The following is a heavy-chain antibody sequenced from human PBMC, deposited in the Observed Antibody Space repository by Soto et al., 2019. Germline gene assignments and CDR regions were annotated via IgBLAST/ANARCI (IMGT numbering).Heavy chain of an antibody. CDR3: AKDADYYFDY. CDR2: ISWGSGSI. Sequence: GGSLRLSCAASGFTFDDYAMHWVRQAPGKGLEWVSGISWGSGSIDYADSVKGRFTISRDNAKNSLYLQMNSLRAEDTALYYCAKDADYYFDYWGQGTMVTVSS. CDR1: GFTFDDYA. V-gene: IGHV3-9*01. J-gene: IGHJ4*02.